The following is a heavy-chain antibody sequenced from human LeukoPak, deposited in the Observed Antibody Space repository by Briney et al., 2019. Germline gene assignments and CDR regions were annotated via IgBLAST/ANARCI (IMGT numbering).Heavy chain of an antibody. Sequence: SETLSLTCTVSGDSISTSSYYWGWVRQTPGKGLEWLGSIYYSGITHYNPSLKSRLTIYVDTSRIQFSLHLLSVTAADTAVFYCARSDYYDYRQIDYWGQGTLVTVSS. CDR1: GDSISTSSYY. D-gene: IGHD3-16*01. J-gene: IGHJ4*02. V-gene: IGHV4-39*01. CDR2: IYYSGIT. CDR3: ARSDYYDYRQIDY.